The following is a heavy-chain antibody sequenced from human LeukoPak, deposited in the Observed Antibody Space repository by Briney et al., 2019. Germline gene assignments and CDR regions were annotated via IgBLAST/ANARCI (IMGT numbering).Heavy chain of an antibody. Sequence: PGGSLRLSCVASKFAFSNFWMTWFRQAPGKGLEWVANINQDGSKKYYVDSVKGGFIISSDNANNSLSLQRNSMRPENTAEYYCETHPSEPCSNGHGSNNWGQGTLVTVSS. CDR1: KFAFSNFW. CDR2: INQDGSKK. J-gene: IGHJ4*02. V-gene: IGHV3-7*01. D-gene: IGHD5-18*01. CDR3: ETHPSEPCSNGHGSNN.